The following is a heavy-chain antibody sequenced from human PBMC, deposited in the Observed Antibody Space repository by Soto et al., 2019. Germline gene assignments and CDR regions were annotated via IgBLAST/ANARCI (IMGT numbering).Heavy chain of an antibody. J-gene: IGHJ4*02. CDR3: ARQISDSSGYYYAY. D-gene: IGHD3-22*01. CDR1: GGSISSSSYY. V-gene: IGHV4-39*01. Sequence: QMQLQESGPGLVTPSETLSLTCTVSGGSISSSSYYWGWIRQPPGQGLEWLGTIYSLGNTYYNPSLKSRFTVSVDKSKSQLFLKLSSVTAPDTAIYYCARQISDSSGYYYAYWGQGTLVTFSS. CDR2: IYSLGNT.